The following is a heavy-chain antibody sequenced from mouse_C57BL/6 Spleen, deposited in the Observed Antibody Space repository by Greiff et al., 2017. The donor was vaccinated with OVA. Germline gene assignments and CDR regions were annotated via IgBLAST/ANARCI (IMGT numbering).Heavy chain of an antibody. CDR1: GFTFSIYA. V-gene: IGHV5-4*01. J-gene: IGHJ4*01. Sequence: EVQLVESGGGLVKPGGSLKLSCAASGFTFSIYAMSWVRQTPEKRLEWVATISDGGSYTYYPDNVKGRFTISRDNAKNNRYLQMSHLKSEDTAMYYCAREPGNYYAMNYWGQGTSGTVSS. CDR3: AREPGNYYAMNY. CDR2: ISDGGSYT.